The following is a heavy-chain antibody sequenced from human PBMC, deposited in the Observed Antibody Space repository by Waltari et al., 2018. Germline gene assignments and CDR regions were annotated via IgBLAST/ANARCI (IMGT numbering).Heavy chain of an antibody. Sequence: QVQLQESGPGLVKPLETLSLTCTLPGDFRNISRGSFSGRYWSWIRQPPGKGMEWVGYVHYSGQTRYNPSFQSRVSMSIDTSKMEFSLKLSSVTAADTAVYYCASHPGASFDFWGQGSLITVS. J-gene: IGHJ4*02. V-gene: IGHV4-59*11. CDR3: ASHPGASFDF. CDR2: VHYSGQT. D-gene: IGHD7-27*01. CDR1: GDFRNISRGSFSGRY.